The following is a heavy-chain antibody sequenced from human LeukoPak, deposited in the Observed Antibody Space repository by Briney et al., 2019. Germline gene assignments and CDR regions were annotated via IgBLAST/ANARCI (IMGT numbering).Heavy chain of an antibody. Sequence: SETLSVTCAVYGGSFSGYYWSWVRQRPGEGLGWVGEINHRGSANYNPSLQSRVTISVDTSKNQFSLKLSSVTAADTAVYYCARGPYCSGGSCYSQGYYYGMDVWGKGTTVTVSS. V-gene: IGHV4-34*01. CDR1: GGSFSGYY. CDR3: ARGPYCSGGSCYSQGYYYGMDV. D-gene: IGHD2-15*01. CDR2: INHRGSA. J-gene: IGHJ6*04.